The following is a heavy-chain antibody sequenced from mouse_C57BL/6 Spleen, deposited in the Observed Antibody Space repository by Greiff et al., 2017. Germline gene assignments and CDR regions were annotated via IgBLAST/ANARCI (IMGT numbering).Heavy chain of an antibody. D-gene: IGHD1-1*02. CDR2: IYPGDGDT. V-gene: IGHV1-80*01. CDR1: GYAFRSYW. Sequence: VPLVESGAGLVKPGASVKLSCKSSGYAFRSYWMNWVKQRPGTGLEWIGQIYPGDGDTNYNGKVQGKATLTADKSSSTAYMQLSSLTTENSAVYFGAKRDYAYFDYWGQGTTLTVSS. CDR3: AKRDYAYFDY. J-gene: IGHJ2*01.